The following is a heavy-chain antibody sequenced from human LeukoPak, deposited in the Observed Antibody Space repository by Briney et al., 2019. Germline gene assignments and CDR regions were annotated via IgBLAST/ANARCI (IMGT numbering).Heavy chain of an antibody. CDR2: ISGSGGST. J-gene: IGHJ4*02. V-gene: IGHV3-23*01. CDR1: GFTFSSYA. D-gene: IGHD3-9*01. CDR3: AKDTPVCYDILTGCFDY. Sequence: GGSLRLSCAASGFTFSSYAMSWVRQAPGKGLEWVSAISGSGGSTYYADSVKGRFTISRDNSKNTLYLQMNSLRAEDTAVYYCAKDTPVCYDILTGCFDYWGQGTLVTVSS.